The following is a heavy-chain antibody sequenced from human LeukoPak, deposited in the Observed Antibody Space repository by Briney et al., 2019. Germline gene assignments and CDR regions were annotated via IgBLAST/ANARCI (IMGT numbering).Heavy chain of an antibody. CDR2: INHSGST. V-gene: IGHV4-34*01. CDR3: ARVAIFGVVIVGYNWFDP. D-gene: IGHD3-3*01. J-gene: IGHJ5*02. Sequence: SETLSLTCAVYGGSFSGYYWSWIRQPPGKGLEWIGEINHSGSTNYNPSLKSRVTISVDTSKNQFSLKLSSVTAADTAVYYCARVAIFGVVIVGYNWFDPWGQGTLVTVSS. CDR1: GGSFSGYY.